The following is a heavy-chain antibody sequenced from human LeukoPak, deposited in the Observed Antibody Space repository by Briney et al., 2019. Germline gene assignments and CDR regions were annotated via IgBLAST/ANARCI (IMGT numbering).Heavy chain of an antibody. Sequence: ASVKVSCKASGYTFTSYYIHWVRQAPGQGLEWMGIINPSGGSTSYAQKFQGRVTMTRDTSTSTVYMELSSLRPEDTAVYYCARIRDGYTIFDYWGQGTLVTVSS. CDR1: GYTFTSYY. CDR3: ARIRDGYTIFDY. J-gene: IGHJ4*02. CDR2: INPSGGST. D-gene: IGHD5-24*01. V-gene: IGHV1-46*01.